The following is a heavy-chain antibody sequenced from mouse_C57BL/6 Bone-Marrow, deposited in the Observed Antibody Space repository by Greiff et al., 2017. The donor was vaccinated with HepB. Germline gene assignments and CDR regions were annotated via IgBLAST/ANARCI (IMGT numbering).Heavy chain of an antibody. CDR1: GYSITSGYF. CDR2: ISYDGSN. V-gene: IGHV3-6*01. Sequence: VQLQQSGPGLVKPSQSLSLTCSVTGYSITSGYFWNWIRQFPGNKLEWMGYISYDGSNNYNPSLKNRISITRDTSKNQFFLKLNSVTTEDTATYYCAKDDYDVGDDDWGQGTTLTVSS. D-gene: IGHD2-4*01. CDR3: AKDDYDVGDDD. J-gene: IGHJ2*01.